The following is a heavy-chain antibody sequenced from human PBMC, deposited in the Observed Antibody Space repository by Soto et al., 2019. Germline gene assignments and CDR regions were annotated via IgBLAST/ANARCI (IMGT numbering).Heavy chain of an antibody. Sequence: QVQLVQSGAEVKKPGSSVKVSCKASGGTFSSYAISWVRQAPGQGLEWMGGIIPIFGTANYAQKFQGRVTLTADKSTSTAYMELSSLRSEDTAVYYCARAPMITIFGVALNWFDPWGQGTLVTVSS. CDR3: ARAPMITIFGVALNWFDP. CDR1: GGTFSSYA. V-gene: IGHV1-69*06. CDR2: IIPIFGTA. J-gene: IGHJ5*02. D-gene: IGHD3-3*01.